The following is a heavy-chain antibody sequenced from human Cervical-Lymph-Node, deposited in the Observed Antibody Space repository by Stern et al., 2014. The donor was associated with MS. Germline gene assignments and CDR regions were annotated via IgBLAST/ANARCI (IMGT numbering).Heavy chain of an antibody. D-gene: IGHD1-26*01. CDR1: GFTFSVYG. J-gene: IGHJ1*01. CDR3: ATAVGATALRGYFRD. V-gene: IGHV3-33*01. Sequence: VQLVESGGGVVQPGRSLRLSCTASGFTFSVYGMHWVRQAPGKGLEWGAVIWSDGTKENYADSVKGRFTISRDNSKNTLYLQMNSLRADDTAVYFCATAVGATALRGYFRDWGQGTLVTVSS. CDR2: IWSDGTKE.